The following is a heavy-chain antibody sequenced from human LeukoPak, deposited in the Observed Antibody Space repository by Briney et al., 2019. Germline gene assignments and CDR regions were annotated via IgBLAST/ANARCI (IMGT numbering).Heavy chain of an antibody. CDR2: MYHSGST. V-gene: IGHV4-38-2*01. D-gene: IGHD5-24*01. CDR1: GYSISSGYY. Sequence: PSETLSLTCAVSGYSISSGYYWGWIRQPPGKGLEWIGSMYHSGSTYYNPSLKSRVTISVDTSKNQFSLKLSSVTAADTAVYYCARSPERWLQLLIDYWGQGTLVTVSS. CDR3: ARSPERWLQLLIDY. J-gene: IGHJ4*02.